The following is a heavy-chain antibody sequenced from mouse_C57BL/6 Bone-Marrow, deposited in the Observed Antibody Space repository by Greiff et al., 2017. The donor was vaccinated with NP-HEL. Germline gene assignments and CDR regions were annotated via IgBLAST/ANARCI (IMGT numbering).Heavy chain of an antibody. D-gene: IGHD1-1*01. CDR1: GYTFTDYY. Sequence: EVQLQQSGPELVKPGASVKISCKASGYTFTDYYMNWVKQSHGKSLEWIGDINPNNGGTSYNQKFKGKATLTVDKSSSTAYMELRSLTSEDSAVYYCARSRFTTGFAYWGQGTLVTVSA. J-gene: IGHJ3*01. CDR2: INPNNGGT. V-gene: IGHV1-26*01. CDR3: ARSRFTTGFAY.